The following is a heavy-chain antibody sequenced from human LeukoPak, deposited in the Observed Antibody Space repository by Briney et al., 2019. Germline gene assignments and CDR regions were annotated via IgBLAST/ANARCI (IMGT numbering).Heavy chain of an antibody. D-gene: IGHD6-25*01. CDR1: GGSVTTSSYY. CDR2: MSHSGSA. Sequence: PSETLSLTCTVSGGSVTTSSYYWGWIRQPPGKGLEWIGSMSHSGSAFYNPSLKSRVSISVDTSKNQFSLRVTSVTAADTAFYYCARVLTAAGLDFWGQGTLVTVSS. V-gene: IGHV4-39*07. CDR3: ARVLTAAGLDF. J-gene: IGHJ4*02.